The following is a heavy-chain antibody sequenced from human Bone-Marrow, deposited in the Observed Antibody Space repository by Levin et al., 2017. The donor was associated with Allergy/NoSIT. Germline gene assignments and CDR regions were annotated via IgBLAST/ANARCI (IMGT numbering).Heavy chain of an antibody. Sequence: GGSLRLSCEASGFAFSDHSMDWVRQAPGKGLEWVGRCGNKANSYTTDYAASVKGRFTISRDDSKNSLYLQMNSLRTEDTAVYYCARSPSGYSSDYWGQGTLVTVSS. D-gene: IGHD1-26*01. CDR3: ARSPSGYSSDY. V-gene: IGHV3-72*01. CDR2: CGNKANSYTT. J-gene: IGHJ4*02. CDR1: GFAFSDHS.